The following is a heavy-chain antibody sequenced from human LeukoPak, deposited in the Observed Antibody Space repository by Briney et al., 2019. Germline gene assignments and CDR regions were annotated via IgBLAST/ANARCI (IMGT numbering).Heavy chain of an antibody. D-gene: IGHD1-26*01. CDR1: GFTFDDYA. J-gene: IGHJ4*02. Sequence: PGRSLRLSCAASGFTFDDYAMHWVRQAPGKGLEWVSGISWNSGSIGYADSVKGRFTISRDNAKNSLYLQMNSLRAEDTAVYYCARDSGSYHDYWGQGTLVTVSS. V-gene: IGHV3-9*01. CDR3: ARDSGSYHDY. CDR2: ISWNSGSI.